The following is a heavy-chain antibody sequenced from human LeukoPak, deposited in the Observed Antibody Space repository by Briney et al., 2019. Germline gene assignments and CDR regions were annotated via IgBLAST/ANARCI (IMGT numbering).Heavy chain of an antibody. J-gene: IGHJ6*02. CDR1: GFTFSSYS. CDR3: ASLDGSGSYSGNYYYGMDV. D-gene: IGHD3-10*01. CDR2: ISSSSSYI. V-gene: IGHV3-21*01. Sequence: PGGSLGLSCAASGFTFSSYSMNWVRQAPGKGLEWVSSISSSSSYIYYADSVKGRFTISRDNAKNSLYLQMNSLRAEDTAVYYCASLDGSGSYSGNYYYGMDVWGQGTTVTVSS.